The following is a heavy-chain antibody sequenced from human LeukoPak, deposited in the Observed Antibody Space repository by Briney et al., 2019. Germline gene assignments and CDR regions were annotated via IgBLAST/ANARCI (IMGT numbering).Heavy chain of an antibody. J-gene: IGHJ4*02. CDR2: INPNSGGT. D-gene: IGHD3-3*01. CDR3: ARVGPRTVWSGYGVYFDY. CDR1: GYTFTGYY. Sequence: ASVKVSCKASGYTFTGYYMHWVRQAPGQGLEWMGWINPNSGGTNYAQKFQGRVTMTRDTSIGTAYMELSRLRSDDTAVYYCARVGPRTVWSGYGVYFDYWGQGTLVTVSS. V-gene: IGHV1-2*02.